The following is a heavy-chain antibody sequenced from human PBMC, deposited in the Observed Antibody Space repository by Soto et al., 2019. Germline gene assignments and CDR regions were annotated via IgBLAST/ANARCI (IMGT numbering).Heavy chain of an antibody. CDR1: GYTFTSYD. D-gene: IGHD4-17*01. V-gene: IGHV1-8*01. CDR3: ARGLRYYYYMDV. CDR2: MNPNSGNT. Sequence: VSCKASGYTFTSYDINWVRQATGQGLEWMGWMNPNSGNTGYAQKFQGRVTMTRNTSISTAYMELSSLRSEDTAVYYCARGLRYYYYMDVWGKGTTVTVSS. J-gene: IGHJ6*03.